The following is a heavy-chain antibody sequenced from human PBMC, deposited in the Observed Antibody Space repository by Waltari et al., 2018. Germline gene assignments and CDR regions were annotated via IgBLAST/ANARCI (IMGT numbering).Heavy chain of an antibody. CDR2: IIPIFGTA. Sequence: QVQLVQSGAEVKKPGYSVKVSCKASGGTFSSYAISWVRQAPGQGLEWMGGIIPIFGTANYAQKFQGRVTITTDESTSTAYMELSSLRSEDTAVYYCARGITMVQGVILSYWGQGTLVTVSS. D-gene: IGHD3-10*01. J-gene: IGHJ4*02. V-gene: IGHV1-69*05. CDR3: ARGITMVQGVILSY. CDR1: GGTFSSYA.